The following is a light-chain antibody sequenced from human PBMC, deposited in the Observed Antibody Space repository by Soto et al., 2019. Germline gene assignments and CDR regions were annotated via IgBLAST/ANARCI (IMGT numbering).Light chain of an antibody. V-gene: IGKV1-5*01. CDR2: DAS. J-gene: IGKJ4*01. Sequence: DIQMTQSPSTLSASVGDRVTITCRASQSISSWLAWYQQKPGKAPKLLIYDASSLESGVPSRFSGSGSGTEFTLTISSLQPDDFSTYYCQQYNSYSLTFGGGTKMEIK. CDR1: QSISSW. CDR3: QQYNSYSLT.